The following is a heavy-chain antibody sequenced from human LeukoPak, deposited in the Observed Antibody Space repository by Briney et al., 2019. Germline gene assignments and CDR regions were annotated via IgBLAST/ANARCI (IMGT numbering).Heavy chain of an antibody. Sequence: GRSRCPSCAVSGVTASMLSTGWVRQAPGKGLEWVSTIYSGGTTYYADSVMGRFTISRHNSRNTLYLQMNSRGAEDTAVYYCARGETVMAYYSDLWGQGTLVTVSS. D-gene: IGHD5-18*01. CDR3: ARGETVMAYYSDL. CDR2: IYSGGTT. J-gene: IGHJ5*02. CDR1: GVTASMLS. V-gene: IGHV3-53*04.